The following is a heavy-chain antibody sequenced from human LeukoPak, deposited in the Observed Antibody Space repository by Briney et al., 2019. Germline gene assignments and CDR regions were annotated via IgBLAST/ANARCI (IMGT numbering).Heavy chain of an antibody. V-gene: IGHV1-2*02. J-gene: IGHJ4*02. CDR1: GYTFTGYY. D-gene: IGHD2-2*01. CDR2: INPNSGGT. CDR3: ARGEVVVVPAAMQNY. Sequence: GASVKVSCKASGYTFTGYYMHWVRQAPGQGLEWMGWINPNSGGTNYAQKFQGRDTMTRDTSISTAYMELSRLRSDDTAVYYCARGEVVVVPAAMQNYWGQGTLVTVSS.